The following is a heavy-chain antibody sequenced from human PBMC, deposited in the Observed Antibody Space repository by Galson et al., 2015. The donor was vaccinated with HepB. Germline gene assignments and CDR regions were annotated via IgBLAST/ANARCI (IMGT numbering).Heavy chain of an antibody. CDR3: ARRKPPVGATTANWFDP. J-gene: IGHJ5*02. CDR1: GYSFTSYW. D-gene: IGHD1-26*01. Sequence: QSGAEVKKPGESLKISCKSSGYSFTSYWIGWVRQMPGKGLEWMGIIYPGDSDTRYSPSFQGQVTISADKSISTAYLQWSSLKASDTAMYYCARRKPPVGATTANWFDPWGQGTLVTVSS. V-gene: IGHV5-51*03. CDR2: IYPGDSDT.